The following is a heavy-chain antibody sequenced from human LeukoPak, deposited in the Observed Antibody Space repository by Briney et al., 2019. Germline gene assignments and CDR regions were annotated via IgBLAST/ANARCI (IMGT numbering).Heavy chain of an antibody. Sequence: VASVKVSCKASGYNFIGYYVHWLRQIPGQGPVWLGWINPQSGGTNEAQRFPGRVTMTADASMNTAYLEVKSLTSDDTAFYYCAVAGSLGRTLWAFENWGQGTLVTVSS. V-gene: IGHV1-2*02. CDR1: GYNFIGYY. J-gene: IGHJ4*02. D-gene: IGHD7-27*01. CDR3: AVAGSLGRTLWAFEN. CDR2: INPQSGGT.